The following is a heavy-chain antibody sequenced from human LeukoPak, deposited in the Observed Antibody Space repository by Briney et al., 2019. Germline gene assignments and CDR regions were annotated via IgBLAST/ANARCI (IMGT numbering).Heavy chain of an antibody. CDR3: AKDRVWEYYDFWSGYIGTDAFDI. J-gene: IGHJ3*02. V-gene: IGHV3-66*01. CDR1: GFTFSSYA. D-gene: IGHD3-3*01. Sequence: GGSLRLSCAASGFTFSSYAMSWVRQAPGKGLEWVSVIYSGGSTYYADSVKGRFTISRDNSKNTLYLQMNSLRAEDTAVYYCAKDRVWEYYDFWSGYIGTDAFDIWGQGTMVTVSS. CDR2: IYSGGST.